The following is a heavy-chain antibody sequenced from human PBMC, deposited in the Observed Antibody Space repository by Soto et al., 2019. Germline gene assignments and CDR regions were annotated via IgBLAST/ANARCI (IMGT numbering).Heavy chain of an antibody. J-gene: IGHJ1*01. Sequence: SETLSLTCTVSGGSISSSSYYWGWIRQAPGRGLEWIGYIHSSGSIYYNPSLKSRATMSIDTAGNQFSLKVSSVTVADTAVYYCARDLDGLHDDTSGPFPRPGWGQGTLVTVS. CDR1: GGSISSSSYY. D-gene: IGHD3-22*01. CDR2: IHSSGSI. V-gene: IGHV4-30-4*01. CDR3: ARDLDGLHDDTSGPFPRPG.